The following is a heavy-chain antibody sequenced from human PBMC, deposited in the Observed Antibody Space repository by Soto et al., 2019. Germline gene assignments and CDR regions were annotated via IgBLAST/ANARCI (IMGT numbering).Heavy chain of an antibody. CDR3: ARGSAYRTPWSFDS. CDR1: CYTFTRFG. Sequence: GASVKVSCKTSCYTFTRFGISWFLQSPGQGPEWMGWISGYNGNTIYAEDHQDRITLTTETGTSTAYMELRSLRSDDTAVYYCARGSAYRTPWSFDSWGQGTLVTVSS. J-gene: IGHJ4*02. CDR2: ISGYNGNT. D-gene: IGHD2-21*01. V-gene: IGHV1-18*01.